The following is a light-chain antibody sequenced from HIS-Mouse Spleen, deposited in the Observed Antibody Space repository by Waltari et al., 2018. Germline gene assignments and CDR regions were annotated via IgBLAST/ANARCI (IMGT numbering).Light chain of an antibody. CDR3: QQYDNLLLT. CDR1: QAISNY. Sequence: DIQMTQSPSSLSASVGDRVTITCQASQAISNYLNWYQQKPGKAPKLLIYDASNLETGVPSRFSGSGSGTDFTFTISSLQPEDIATYYCQQYDNLLLTFGGGTK. J-gene: IGKJ4*01. V-gene: IGKV1-33*01. CDR2: DAS.